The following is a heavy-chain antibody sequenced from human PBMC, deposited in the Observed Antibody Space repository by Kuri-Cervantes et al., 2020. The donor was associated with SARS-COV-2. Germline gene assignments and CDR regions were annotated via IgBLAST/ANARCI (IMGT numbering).Heavy chain of an antibody. J-gene: IGHJ6*02. CDR1: GFTFSDYY. V-gene: IGHV3-11*01. Sequence: GESLKISCAASGFTFSDYYMSWIRQAPGKGLEWVSYISSSGSTIYYADSVKGRFTISRDNAKNSLYLQMNSLRAEDTAVYYCAGTGLPGWYYYYGMDVWGQGTTVTVSS. D-gene: IGHD2-15*01. CDR2: ISSSGSTI. CDR3: AGTGLPGWYYYYGMDV.